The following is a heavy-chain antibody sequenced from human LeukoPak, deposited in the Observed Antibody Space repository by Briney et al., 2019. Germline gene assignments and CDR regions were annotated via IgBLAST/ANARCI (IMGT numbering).Heavy chain of an antibody. Sequence: GSLILSCAASGFTFSNYGIHWVRQAPGKGPEWVAVIWSAGSNQYYADSVKGRFTISRDNSKNTLYLQMNSLRAEDTAVYYCARDAYARYSSGIDYWGQGTLVIVSS. CDR2: IWSAGSNQ. CDR3: ARDAYARYSSGIDY. D-gene: IGHD6-19*01. CDR1: GFTFSNYG. J-gene: IGHJ4*02. V-gene: IGHV3-33*01.